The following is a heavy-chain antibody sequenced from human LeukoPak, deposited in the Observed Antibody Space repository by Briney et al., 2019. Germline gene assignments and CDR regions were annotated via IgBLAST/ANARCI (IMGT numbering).Heavy chain of an antibody. CDR2: IFYSGAT. D-gene: IGHD7-27*01. CDR3: ASRKLGNDY. CDR1: GGSISSYY. V-gene: IGHV4-59*01. Sequence: SETLSLTCTVSGGSISSYYWSWIRQPPGKGLEWIGFIFYSGATNYNPSLKSRVTISVDTSKNQFSLKLSSVTAADTAVYYCASRKLGNDYWGQGTLVTVSS. J-gene: IGHJ4*02.